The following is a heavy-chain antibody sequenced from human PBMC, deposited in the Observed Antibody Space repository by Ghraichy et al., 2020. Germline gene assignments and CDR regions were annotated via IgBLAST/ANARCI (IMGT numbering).Heavy chain of an antibody. Sequence: LSLTCAASGFIFSSYGMNWVRQAPGKGLEWVTHIGLGSSIVYNADFVKGRFTISRDDAKSSVYLQMNSLRADDTAVYYCARSLGYWAFDYWGQGTLVTVSS. CDR3: ARSLGYWAFDY. D-gene: IGHD2-8*02. CDR2: IGLGSSIV. J-gene: IGHJ4*02. CDR1: GFIFSSYG. V-gene: IGHV3-48*04.